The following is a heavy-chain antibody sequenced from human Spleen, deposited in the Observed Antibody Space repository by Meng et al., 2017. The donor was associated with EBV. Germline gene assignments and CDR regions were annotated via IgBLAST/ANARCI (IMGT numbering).Heavy chain of an antibody. CDR1: GGSVSGFY. J-gene: IGHJ5*02. CDR2: SNHSGST. Sequence: QAQVHQGGEGLLKPSETLSLTCAVYGGSVSGFYWIWIRQSPEKGLEWIGESNHSGSTTYNPSLKSRVTISVDTSKDQFSLRLTSVTAADTAIYYCARGRTVARSPWSDPWGQGTLVTVSS. CDR3: ARGRTVARSPWSDP. D-gene: IGHD6-6*01. V-gene: IGHV4-34*01.